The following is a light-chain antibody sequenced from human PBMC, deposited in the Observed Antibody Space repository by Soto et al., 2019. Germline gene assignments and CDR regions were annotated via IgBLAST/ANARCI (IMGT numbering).Light chain of an antibody. V-gene: IGKV1-39*01. CDR1: QNIIFY. Sequence: DIQMTQSPSSLSASVGDRVTITCRASQNIIFYLNWYQQKPGEAPKLLIYAASNLQSGAPSRFSGSGSGTDFTLTISSLQPEDFATYYCQQFNNYPLTFGGGTKVDIK. CDR3: QQFNNYPLT. J-gene: IGKJ4*01. CDR2: AAS.